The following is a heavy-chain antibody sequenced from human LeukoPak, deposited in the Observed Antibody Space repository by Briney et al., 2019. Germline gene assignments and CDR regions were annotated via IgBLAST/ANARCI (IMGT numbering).Heavy chain of an antibody. J-gene: IGHJ3*02. CDR3: TKQGLGSYDAFDI. D-gene: IGHD3-10*01. CDR1: GYTLTELS. V-gene: IGHV1-24*01. Sequence: GASVKVSCKVSGYTLTELSMHWVRQAPGKGLEWMGGFDPEDGETIYAQKFQGRVTMTEDTSTDTAYMELSSLRSEDTAVYYRTKQGLGSYDAFDIWGQGTMVTVSS. CDR2: FDPEDGET.